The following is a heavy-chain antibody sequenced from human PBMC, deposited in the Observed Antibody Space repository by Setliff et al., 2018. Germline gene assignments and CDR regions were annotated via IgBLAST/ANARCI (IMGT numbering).Heavy chain of an antibody. Sequence: SETLSLTCAVYGESFSGHYWSWIRQPPGKGLEWIGEINHSGSTNYNPSLKSRVTISVDTSKNQFSLKLSSVAAADTAVYFCARYDFWTGYYSGEGGNFDSWGQGTLVTVSS. CDR1: GESFSGHY. V-gene: IGHV4-34*01. J-gene: IGHJ4*02. CDR2: INHSGST. D-gene: IGHD3-3*01. CDR3: ARYDFWTGYYSGEGGNFDS.